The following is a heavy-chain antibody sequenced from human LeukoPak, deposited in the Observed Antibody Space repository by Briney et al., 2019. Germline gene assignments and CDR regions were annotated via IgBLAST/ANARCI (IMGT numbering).Heavy chain of an antibody. J-gene: IGHJ6*03. CDR1: GGSISSSSYY. CDR3: ARVGCSGGSCYRLRYYMDV. CDR2: IYYSGST. D-gene: IGHD2-15*01. Sequence: SETLSLTCTVSGGSISSSSYYWGWIRQPPGKGLEWIGSIYYSGSTYCKPSLKSRLTISVDTSKNQFSLNLSSVTAADTAVYYCARVGCSGGSCYRLRYYMDVWGKGTTVTVSS. V-gene: IGHV4-39*07.